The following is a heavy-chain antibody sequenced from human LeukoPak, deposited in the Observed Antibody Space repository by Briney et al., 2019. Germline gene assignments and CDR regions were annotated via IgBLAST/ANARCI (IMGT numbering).Heavy chain of an antibody. J-gene: IGHJ3*02. V-gene: IGHV3-23*01. Sequence: PGGSLRLSCAASGFTFSNYDMTWVRQAPGKGLEWVSAISASGGGTYYADSVKGRFTISRDNSKNTLYLQMNSLRAEDTAIYYCARTIRGIIIPAFDIWGQGTMVTVSS. CDR3: ARTIRGIIIPAFDI. D-gene: IGHD3-10*01. CDR1: GFTFSNYD. CDR2: ISASGGGT.